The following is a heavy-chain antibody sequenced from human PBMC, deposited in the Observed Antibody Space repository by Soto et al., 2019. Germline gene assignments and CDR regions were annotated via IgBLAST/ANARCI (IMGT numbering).Heavy chain of an antibody. CDR3: ARRGDYDILTGPEMYYFDY. V-gene: IGHV3-7*05. J-gene: IGHJ4*02. D-gene: IGHD3-9*01. Sequence: GGSPRLSCAASGFTFSTYWMSWFRQAPGKGLEWVASIKQDGSEKYYVDSVKGQFTISRDNAKNSLYLQMNSLRSEDTAVYYCARRGDYDILTGPEMYYFDYWGQGTLVTVSS. CDR1: GFTFSTYW. CDR2: IKQDGSEK.